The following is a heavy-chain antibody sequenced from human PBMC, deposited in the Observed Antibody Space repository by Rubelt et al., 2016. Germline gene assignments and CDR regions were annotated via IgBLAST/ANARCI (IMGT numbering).Heavy chain of an antibody. J-gene: IGHJ4*02. V-gene: IGHV3-21*01. CDR3: ARNWGRLFYFDY. CDR2: ICSSSSYI. D-gene: IGHD7-27*01. Sequence: VRQAPGKGLEWVSSICSSSSYIYYADSVKGRFTISRDNAKNSLYLQMNSLRAEDTAVYYCARNWGRLFYFDYWGQGTLVTVSS.